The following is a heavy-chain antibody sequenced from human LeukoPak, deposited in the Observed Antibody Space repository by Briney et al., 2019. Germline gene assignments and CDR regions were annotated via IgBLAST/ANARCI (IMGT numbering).Heavy chain of an antibody. Sequence: PGGSLRLSCAASGFTFSSYAMSWVRQAPGKGLEWVSAISGSGGSTYYADSVKGRFTISRDNSKNTLYLQMNSLRAEDTAVYYCAKDAIVEVVAATPGGCYFDYWGQGTLVTVSS. V-gene: IGHV3-23*01. D-gene: IGHD2-15*01. J-gene: IGHJ4*02. CDR3: AKDAIVEVVAATPGGCYFDY. CDR2: ISGSGGST. CDR1: GFTFSSYA.